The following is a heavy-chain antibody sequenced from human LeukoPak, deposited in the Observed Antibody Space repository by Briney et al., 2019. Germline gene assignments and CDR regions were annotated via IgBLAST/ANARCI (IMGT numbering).Heavy chain of an antibody. J-gene: IGHJ4*02. CDR2: IWYDGSNK. CDR3: ASSIAVAGTIDY. V-gene: IGHV3-33*01. Sequence: QPGGSLRHSCAASGFTFSSHGMHWVRQAAGKGLEWVAVIWYDGSNKYYADPVKGRFTISRDNSKNTLYLQMNSLRAEDTAVYYCASSIAVAGTIDYWGQGTLVTVSS. CDR1: GFTFSSHG. D-gene: IGHD6-19*01.